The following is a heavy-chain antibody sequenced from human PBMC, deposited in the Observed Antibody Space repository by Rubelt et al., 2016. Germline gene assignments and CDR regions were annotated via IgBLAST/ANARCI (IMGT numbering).Heavy chain of an antibody. Sequence: QLQLQESGPGLVKPSGTLSLTCAVSGGSISSSTYYWGWIRQPPGKGLEWVGNVFYTGRPYYHPSLKSRVTISVDTATDQFSRKLSAVNAAETAGYWLARQGQGYPFMAVWGQGTTVTVSS. CDR2: VFYTGRP. J-gene: IGHJ6*02. V-gene: IGHV4-39*01. CDR1: GGSISSSTYY. CDR3: ARQGQGYPFMAV. D-gene: IGHD3-16*01.